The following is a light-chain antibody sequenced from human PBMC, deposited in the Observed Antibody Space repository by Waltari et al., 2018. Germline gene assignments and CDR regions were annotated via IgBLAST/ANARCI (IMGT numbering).Light chain of an antibody. V-gene: IGLV1-40*01. CDR1: SSNIGAGSD. CDR2: GNI. CDR3: QSYDSSLSGAVV. Sequence: QSVLTQPPSVSGAPGQRVTIPCTRSSSNIGAGSDVNWYQQLPGTAPKLLIYGNINRPSGVPDRFSGSKSGTSASLAITGLQAEDEADYYCQSYDSSLSGAVVFGGGTKLTVL. J-gene: IGLJ2*01.